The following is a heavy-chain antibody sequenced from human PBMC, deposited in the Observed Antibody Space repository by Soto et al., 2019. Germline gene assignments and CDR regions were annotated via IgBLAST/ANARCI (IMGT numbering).Heavy chain of an antibody. J-gene: IGHJ5*02. CDR1: GGSISSGGYH. CDR3: ARGKNWFDP. V-gene: IGHV4-31*03. CDR2: IYYSGST. Sequence: SETLSLTCTVSGGSISSGGYHWSWIRQHPGKGLEWIGYIYYSGSTYYNPSLESRVTISVDTSKNQFSLKLSSVTAADTAVYYCARGKNWFDPWGQGTLVTVYS.